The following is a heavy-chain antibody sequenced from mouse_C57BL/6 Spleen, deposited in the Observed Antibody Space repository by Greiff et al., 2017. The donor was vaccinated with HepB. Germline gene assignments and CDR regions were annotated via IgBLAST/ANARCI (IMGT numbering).Heavy chain of an antibody. Sequence: VKLVESGGGLVQPGGSLSLSCAASGFTFTDYYMSWVRQPPGKALEWLGFIRNKANGYTTEYSASVKGRFTISRDNSQSILYLQMNALRAEDSATYYCARSYYYGSSEFAYWGQGTLVTVSA. V-gene: IGHV7-3*01. CDR1: GFTFTDYY. D-gene: IGHD1-1*01. CDR3: ARSYYYGSSEFAY. J-gene: IGHJ3*01. CDR2: IRNKANGYTT.